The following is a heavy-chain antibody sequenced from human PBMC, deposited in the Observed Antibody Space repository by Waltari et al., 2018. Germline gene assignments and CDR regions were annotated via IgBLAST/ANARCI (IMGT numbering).Heavy chain of an antibody. CDR1: GYSFTDFD. J-gene: IGHJ6*03. CDR3: ARTTAARRTHYYYMDV. V-gene: IGHV1-8*03. CDR2: LSPHNGNS. Sequence: QVQLVQSGAEVKKPGASVQVSCRASGYSFTDFDINWVRQAPGQGLEWMGWLSPHNGNSGYAPQFHGRVAISGDTAITTAYMELSSLTSDDTAVYYCARTTAARRTHYYYMDVWGEGTTVTISS. D-gene: IGHD6-6*01.